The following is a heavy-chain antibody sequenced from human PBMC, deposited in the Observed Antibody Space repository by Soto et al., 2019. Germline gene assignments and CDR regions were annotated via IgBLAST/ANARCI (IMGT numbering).Heavy chain of an antibody. V-gene: IGHV3-30*18. D-gene: IGHD2-15*01. Sequence: QVQLVESGGGVVQPGRSLRLSCAASGFTFSNFGMHWVRQAPGKGLEWVAVISSDGSDKYYSDSVKGRFTISRDNSKNTLFLQMNSLRVEDTAVYYCAKGNEVARQELDYWGQGTLVTVSS. CDR1: GFTFSNFG. J-gene: IGHJ4*02. CDR3: AKGNEVARQELDY. CDR2: ISSDGSDK.